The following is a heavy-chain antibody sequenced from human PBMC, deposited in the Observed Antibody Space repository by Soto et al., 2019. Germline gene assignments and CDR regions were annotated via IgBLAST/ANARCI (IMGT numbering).Heavy chain of an antibody. J-gene: IGHJ4*02. CDR3: AKENTPPYFDY. CDR2: ISSSGSTI. D-gene: IGHD2-15*01. V-gene: IGHV3-11*01. Sequence: GGSLRLSCAASGFTFSDYYMSWIRQAPGKGLEWVSYISSSGSTIYYADSVKGRFTISRDNAKNSLYLQMNSLRAEDTAVYYCAKENTPPYFDYWGQGALVTVSS. CDR1: GFTFSDYY.